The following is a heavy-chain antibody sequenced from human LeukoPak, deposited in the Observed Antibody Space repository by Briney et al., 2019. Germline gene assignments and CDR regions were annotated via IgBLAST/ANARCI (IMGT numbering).Heavy chain of an antibody. CDR3: AKVVNYGDYRGLDY. D-gene: IGHD4-17*01. CDR2: IRYDGSNK. J-gene: IGHJ4*02. V-gene: IGHV3-30*02. Sequence: GGSLRLSCAASGFTFSSYGMHWVRQAPGKGLEWVAFIRYDGSNKYYADSVKGRFTISRDNSKNTLYLQMNSLRAEDTAVYYCAKVVNYGDYRGLDYWGQGALVTVSS. CDR1: GFTFSSYG.